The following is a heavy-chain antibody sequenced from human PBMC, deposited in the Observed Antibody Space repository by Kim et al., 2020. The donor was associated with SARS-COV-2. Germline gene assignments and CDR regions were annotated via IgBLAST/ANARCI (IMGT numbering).Heavy chain of an antibody. J-gene: IGHJ5*02. V-gene: IGHV4-34*01. CDR2: INHSGST. Sequence: SETLSLTCAVYGGSFSGYYWSWIRQPPGKGLEWIGEINHSGSTNYNPSLKSRVTISVDTSKNQFSLKLSSVTAADTAVYYCARGGNIVVVPAAITWFDP. D-gene: IGHD2-2*01. CDR1: GGSFSGYY. CDR3: ARGGNIVVVPAAITWFDP.